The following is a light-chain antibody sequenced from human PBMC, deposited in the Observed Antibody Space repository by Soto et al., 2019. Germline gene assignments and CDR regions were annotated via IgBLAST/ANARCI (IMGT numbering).Light chain of an antibody. CDR1: QGVSSN. CDR2: DAS. CDR3: QQYNNWPLT. J-gene: IGKJ4*01. Sequence: VVMTQSPATLSVSPGERATLSCRASQGVSSNLAWYQQKPGQAPSLLIYDASTRATGIPARFSGSGPGTEFTLTISSLQSEDFAVYYCQQYNNWPLTFGGGTKVNIK. V-gene: IGKV3-15*01.